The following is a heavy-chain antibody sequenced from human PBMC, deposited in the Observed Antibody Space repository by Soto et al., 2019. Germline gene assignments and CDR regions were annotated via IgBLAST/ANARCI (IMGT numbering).Heavy chain of an antibody. J-gene: IGHJ4*02. CDR2: ISGSGGST. CDR3: AKSGYDLIAHGYYFDS. D-gene: IGHD5-12*01. V-gene: IGHV3-23*01. Sequence: EVQLLESGGGLVQPGGSLRLSCAASGFTFSSYAMSWVRQAPGKGLEWVSAISGSGGSTYYADSVKGRFTISRDNSKNSLYLQMISLSAEDTAVYYCAKSGYDLIAHGYYFDSWGQGTLVTVSS. CDR1: GFTFSSYA.